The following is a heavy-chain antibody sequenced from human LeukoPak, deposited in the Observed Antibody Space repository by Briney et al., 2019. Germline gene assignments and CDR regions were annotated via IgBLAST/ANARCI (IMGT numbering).Heavy chain of an antibody. J-gene: IGHJ4*02. CDR1: GFTFSSYG. CDR2: ISYDGSNK. D-gene: IGHD6-13*01. CDR3: AKDRVKAAAGLFDY. V-gene: IGHV3-30*18. Sequence: GGSLRLSCAASGFTFSSYGMHWVRQAPGKGLEWVAVISYDGSNKYYADSVKGRFTISRDSSKNTLYLQMNSLRADDTAVYYCAKDRVKAAAGLFDYWGQGTLVPVSS.